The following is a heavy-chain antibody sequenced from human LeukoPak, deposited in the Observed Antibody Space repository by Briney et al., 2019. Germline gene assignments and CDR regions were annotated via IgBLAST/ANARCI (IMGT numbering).Heavy chain of an antibody. CDR3: ARDGQLVADY. D-gene: IGHD6-6*01. V-gene: IGHV1-46*01. CDR2: INPSGGST. Sequence: EASVKVSCKASGYTFTTYYVHWVRQAPGQGLEWMGIINPSGGSTTYAQKFRGRLTMTRDMSTSTVYMELSSLRSEDTAVYYCARDGQLVADYWGQGTLVTVSS. J-gene: IGHJ4*02. CDR1: GYTFTTYY.